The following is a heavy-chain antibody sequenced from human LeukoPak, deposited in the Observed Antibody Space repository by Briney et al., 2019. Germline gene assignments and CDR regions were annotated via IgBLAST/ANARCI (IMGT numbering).Heavy chain of an antibody. V-gene: IGHV4-39*01. CDR1: GGSISSSSYY. Sequence: PSETLSLTCTVSGGSISSSSYYWDWIRQPPGKGLEWIGNIYYSGRTYYNPSFKSRVTISVDTSKNQFSLKLTSMTAADTAVYYCARGLYGSGRYYHFDYWGQGTLVTASS. D-gene: IGHD3-10*01. CDR3: ARGLYGSGRYYHFDY. CDR2: IYYSGRT. J-gene: IGHJ4*02.